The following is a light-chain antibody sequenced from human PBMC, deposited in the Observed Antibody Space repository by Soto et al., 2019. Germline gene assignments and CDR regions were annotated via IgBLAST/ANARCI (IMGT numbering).Light chain of an antibody. CDR1: QSLSSNF. V-gene: IGKV3-20*01. CDR2: DAS. Sequence: EIVLTQSPGTLSSSPGERATLSCRASQSLSSNFLAWYQQKPGQAPRLLIYDASSRATGIPDRFSGSGSGPDFTLTISRLEPEDFAVYYCQQYGSSPRTFGQGTKVESK. CDR3: QQYGSSPRT. J-gene: IGKJ1*01.